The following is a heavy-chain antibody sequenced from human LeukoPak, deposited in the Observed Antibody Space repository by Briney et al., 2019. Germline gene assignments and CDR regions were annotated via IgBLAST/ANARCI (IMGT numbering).Heavy chain of an antibody. J-gene: IGHJ4*02. CDR2: IYYTGKN. Sequence: SESLSLTCAVSGGSINSHYWGWIRQPPGKGLQWIGDIYYTGKNNYNPSLKSRVTISLDTSKDHLSLNLTSVVAADTAIYYCVRRDTGWNYFDYWGQGILVTVSS. D-gene: IGHD6-19*01. CDR3: VRRDTGWNYFDY. V-gene: IGHV4-59*08. CDR1: GGSINSHY.